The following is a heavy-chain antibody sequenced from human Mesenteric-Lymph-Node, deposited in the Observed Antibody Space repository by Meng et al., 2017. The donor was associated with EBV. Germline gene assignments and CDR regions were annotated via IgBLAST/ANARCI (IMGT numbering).Heavy chain of an antibody. Sequence: LQLGEAGSGLVKPSETLSLTGVISGGSTSSGGNLWSWIRQPPGKALEWIGYIYHSGSTSYNPSLKSRVSMSIDRSNNQFSLKLTSVTAADTAVYYCVGNYGGNLGWFDPWGQGTLVTVSS. V-gene: IGHV4-30-2*01. CDR3: VGNYGGNLGWFDP. CDR1: GGSTSSGGNL. J-gene: IGHJ5*02. CDR2: IYHSGST. D-gene: IGHD4/OR15-4a*01.